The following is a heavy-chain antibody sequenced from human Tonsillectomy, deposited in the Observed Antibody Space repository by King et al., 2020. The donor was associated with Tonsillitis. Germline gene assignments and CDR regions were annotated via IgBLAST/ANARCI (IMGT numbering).Heavy chain of an antibody. J-gene: IGHJ4*02. CDR1: GYIFTNFF. CDR3: AGEVGTGVGCFDF. D-gene: IGHD1-14*01. CDR2: INPTGDRT. V-gene: IGHV1-46*01. Sequence: VQLVESGAEVKKPGASVKISCKTSGYIFTNFFMHWVRQAPGQGPEWMAIINPTGDRTWYAQKFRDRVAVTRDTSTSTVYMDVVSLTSEDTAVYYCAGEVGTGVGCFDFWGQGTPITVSS.